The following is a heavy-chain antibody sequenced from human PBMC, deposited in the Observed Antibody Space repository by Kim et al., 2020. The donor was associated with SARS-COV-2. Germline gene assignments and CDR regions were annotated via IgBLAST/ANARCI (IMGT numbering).Heavy chain of an antibody. V-gene: IGHV4-31*02. Sequence: NPSLKSRVTIAVDTSKNQFSLKLSSVTAADTAVYYCARAPIVVVITHFDYWGQGTLVTVSS. D-gene: IGHD3-22*01. CDR3: ARAPIVVVITHFDY. J-gene: IGHJ4*02.